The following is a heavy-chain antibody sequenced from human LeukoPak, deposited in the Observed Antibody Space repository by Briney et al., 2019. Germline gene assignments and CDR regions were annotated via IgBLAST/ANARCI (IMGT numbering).Heavy chain of an antibody. CDR1: GFTFSSYW. J-gene: IGHJ4*02. CDR2: INSDGSST. CDR3: AKDVGKWESLHFFDY. D-gene: IGHD1-26*01. V-gene: IGHV3-74*01. Sequence: GGSLRLSCAASGFTFSSYWMHWVRQAPGKGLVWVSRINSDGSSTSYAESVKGRFTISRDNSRNTLYLQMNSLRGDDTAVYYCAKDVGKWESLHFFDYWGQGTLVTVSS.